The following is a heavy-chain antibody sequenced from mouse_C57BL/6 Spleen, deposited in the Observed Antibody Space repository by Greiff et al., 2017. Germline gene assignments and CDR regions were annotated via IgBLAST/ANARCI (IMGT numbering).Heavy chain of an antibody. CDR2: IHPNSGST. CDR3: VVTTVVATGAMDY. J-gene: IGHJ4*01. V-gene: IGHV1-64*01. D-gene: IGHD1-1*01. Sequence: QVQLQQPGAELVKPGASVKLSCKASGYTFTSYWMHWVKQRPGQGLEWIGMIHPNSGSTNYNEKFKSKATLTVDKSASTAYMQLRSLTSEDSAVDYCVVTTVVATGAMDYWGQGTAVTVSS. CDR1: GYTFTSYW.